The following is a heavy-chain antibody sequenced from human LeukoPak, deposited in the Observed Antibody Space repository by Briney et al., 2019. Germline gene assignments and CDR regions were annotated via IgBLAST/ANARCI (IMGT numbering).Heavy chain of an antibody. CDR3: ARGDDVWGSYLDY. V-gene: IGHV3-33*01. D-gene: IGHD3-16*02. CDR2: IWYDGSNK. Sequence: HPGRSLRLSCAASGFTLSSYGMHWVRQAPGKGLEWVAVIWYDGSNKYYADSVKGRFTISRDNSKNTLYLQMNSLRAEDTAVYYCARGDDVWGSYLDYWGQGTLVTVSS. CDR1: GFTLSSYG. J-gene: IGHJ4*02.